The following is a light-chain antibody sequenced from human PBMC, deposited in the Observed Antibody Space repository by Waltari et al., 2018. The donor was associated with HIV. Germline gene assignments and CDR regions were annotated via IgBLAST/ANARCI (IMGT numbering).Light chain of an antibody. J-gene: IGLJ1*01. V-gene: IGLV2-23*02. CDR3: CSYAGSSTYV. CDR2: DVT. Sequence: QSALTQPASVSGSPGQSITIPCAGTSSDVGAYNYVSWYQQHPGKAPKLIIYDVTTRPSGVSNRFSGSKSANTASLTISGLQAEDEADYYCCSYAGSSTYVFGSGTKVTVL. CDR1: SSDVGAYNY.